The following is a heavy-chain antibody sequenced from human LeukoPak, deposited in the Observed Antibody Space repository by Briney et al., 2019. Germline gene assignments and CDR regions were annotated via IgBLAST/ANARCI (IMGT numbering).Heavy chain of an antibody. J-gene: IGHJ4*02. CDR1: GFTFSSYG. D-gene: IGHD4-17*01. CDR2: IWYDGSNK. V-gene: IGHV3-33*01. Sequence: GGSLRLSCAASGFTFSSYGMHWVRQAPGKGLEWVAVIWYDGSNKYYADSVKGRFTISRDNSKNTLYLQMNSLRAEDTAVYYCARDPGPKGLRPLDYWGQGTLVTVSS. CDR3: ARDPGPKGLRPLDY.